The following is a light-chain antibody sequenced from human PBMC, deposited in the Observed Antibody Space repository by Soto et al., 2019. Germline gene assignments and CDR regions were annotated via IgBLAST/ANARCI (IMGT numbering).Light chain of an antibody. CDR1: QSVSNS. J-gene: IGKJ1*01. CDR3: QQRSSWPLIT. Sequence: EIVLTQSPGTLSLYPGARATLSCRASQSVSNSLAWYQQQPGQAPRLVMYDVASRATGIPARFSGSGSGTDFTLTISSLEPEDFAVYYCQQRSSWPLITFGQGTKVDIK. CDR2: DVA. V-gene: IGKV3-11*01.